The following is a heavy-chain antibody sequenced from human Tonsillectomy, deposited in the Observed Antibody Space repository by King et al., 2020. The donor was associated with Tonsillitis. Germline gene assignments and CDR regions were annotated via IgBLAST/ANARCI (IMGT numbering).Heavy chain of an antibody. J-gene: IGHJ4*02. D-gene: IGHD3-22*01. CDR1: GYSISSGYY. Sequence: VQLQESGPGLVKPSETLSLTCAVSGYSISSGYYWGWIRQPPGKGLEWIGSIYHSGTSCYKPSLKSRVTISMDTSKNQFSLKLTSVTAADTAVYYCATYLHYYDSSGHVDYWGQGTLVTVSS. CDR2: IYHSGTS. V-gene: IGHV4-38-2*01. CDR3: ATYLHYYDSSGHVDY.